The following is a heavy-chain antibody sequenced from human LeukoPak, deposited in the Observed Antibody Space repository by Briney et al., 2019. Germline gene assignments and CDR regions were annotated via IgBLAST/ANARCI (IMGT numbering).Heavy chain of an antibody. CDR1: GGSFSGYY. D-gene: IGHD2-2*02. Sequence: SETLSLTCAVYGGSFSGYYWSWIRQPPGKGLEWIGEINHSGSTNYNPSLKSRVTISVDTSKNQFSLKLSSVTAADTAVYYCARVPPRYCSSTSCYTGDYWGQGTLVTVSS. J-gene: IGHJ4*02. V-gene: IGHV4-34*01. CDR3: ARVPPRYCSSTSCYTGDY. CDR2: INHSGST.